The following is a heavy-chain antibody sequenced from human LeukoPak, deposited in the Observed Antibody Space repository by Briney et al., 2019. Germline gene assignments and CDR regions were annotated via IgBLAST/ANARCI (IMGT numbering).Heavy chain of an antibody. J-gene: IGHJ4*02. CDR3: ARYLFSDFYFDH. V-gene: IGHV3-30*01. CDR1: GFTFSTSA. Sequence: GKSLRLSCAASGFTFSTSAVHWIRQAPGRGLEWVAVISIDGNNPYYADSVKGRFTISRDNSKNALYLQMTRLKTDDTAVYFCARYLFSDFYFDHWGQGTLVTVSS. D-gene: IGHD2-21*01. CDR2: ISIDGNNP.